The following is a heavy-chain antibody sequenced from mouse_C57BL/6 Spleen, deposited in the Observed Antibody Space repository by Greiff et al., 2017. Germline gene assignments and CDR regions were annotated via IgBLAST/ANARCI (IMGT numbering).Heavy chain of an antibody. Sequence: EVQLVESGGGLVKPGGSLKLSCAASGFTFSSYAMSWVRQTPEKRLEWVATISDGGSYTYYPDNVKGRFTISRDNAKNNLYLQMSHLKSEDTAMYYCARDDHYDGSSFYAMDYWGQGTSVTVSS. CDR1: GFTFSSYA. CDR2: ISDGGSYT. D-gene: IGHD1-1*01. V-gene: IGHV5-4*01. J-gene: IGHJ4*01. CDR3: ARDDHYDGSSFYAMDY.